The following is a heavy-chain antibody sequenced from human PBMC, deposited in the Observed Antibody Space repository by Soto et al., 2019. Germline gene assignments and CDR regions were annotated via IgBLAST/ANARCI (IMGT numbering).Heavy chain of an antibody. D-gene: IGHD6-19*01. CDR3: ARGNSGWYFYYFDY. Sequence: QVQLVQSGAEVKKPGASVKVSCKASGYTFTSYYMHWVRQAPGQGLEWMGIINPTGGSTSYAQKFQDGVTMTRDTSTSTVYMELSGLRSEDTAVYYCARGNSGWYFYYFDYWGQGTLVTVSS. CDR1: GYTFTSYY. J-gene: IGHJ4*02. CDR2: INPTGGST. V-gene: IGHV1-46*01.